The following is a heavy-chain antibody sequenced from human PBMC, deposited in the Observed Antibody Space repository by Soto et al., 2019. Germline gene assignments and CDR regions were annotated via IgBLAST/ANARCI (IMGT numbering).Heavy chain of an antibody. CDR3: ARDIDTSSHFGWFDP. J-gene: IGHJ5*02. D-gene: IGHD2-2*01. CDR2: MWAGGRKE. CDR1: GFTFNNYG. Sequence: GGSLRLSCVTSGFTFNNYGIHWVRQAPGKGLEWVAVMWAGGRKENYADSVKGRFTMSRDLSKNTLYLQMDSLGAEDTAVYYCARDIDTSSHFGWFDPWGQGALVTVSS. V-gene: IGHV3-33*01.